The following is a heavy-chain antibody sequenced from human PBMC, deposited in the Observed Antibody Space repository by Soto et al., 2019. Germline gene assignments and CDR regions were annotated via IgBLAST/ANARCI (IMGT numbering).Heavy chain of an antibody. Sequence: ASVKVSCKASGYTFTSYAMHWVRQAPGQRLEWMGWINAGNGNTKYSQKFQSRVTITRDTSASTAYMELSSLRSEDTAVYYCARDTSYYDILTGYFKPYYFDYWGQGTLVTVSS. V-gene: IGHV1-3*01. D-gene: IGHD3-9*01. CDR3: ARDTSYYDILTGYFKPYYFDY. CDR2: INAGNGNT. J-gene: IGHJ4*02. CDR1: GYTFTSYA.